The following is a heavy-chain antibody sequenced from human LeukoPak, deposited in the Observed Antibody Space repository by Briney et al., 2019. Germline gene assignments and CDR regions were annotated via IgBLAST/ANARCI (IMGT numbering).Heavy chain of an antibody. J-gene: IGHJ4*02. V-gene: IGHV3-64D*06. Sequence: GGSLRLSCSASGFTCSSYARHWVRQAPGKGLEYVSAVSSNGGSTYYADSVKGRFTISRDNSKNTLYLQMSSLRAEDTAVYYCVKALAYCGGDCYPTLFDYWGQGTLVTVSS. D-gene: IGHD2-21*02. CDR2: VSSNGGST. CDR1: GFTCSSYA. CDR3: VKALAYCGGDCYPTLFDY.